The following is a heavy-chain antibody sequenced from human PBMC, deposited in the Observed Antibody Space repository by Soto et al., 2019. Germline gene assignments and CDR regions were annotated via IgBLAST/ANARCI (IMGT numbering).Heavy chain of an antibody. Sequence: QVQLVQSGAEVKKPGASVKLSCQASEYTFTDYFIHWVRQAPGQGLEWMGLINLGGTTTTYAQKLQGRLVIIRTLSMRTACMESSSVRSEDTAVYYCIGAEWGMRYCDDWGQGTLVSVSS. CDR2: INLGGTTT. CDR3: IGAEWGMRYCDD. D-gene: IGHD3-16*01. J-gene: IGHJ4*02. CDR1: EYTFTDYF. V-gene: IGHV1-46*04.